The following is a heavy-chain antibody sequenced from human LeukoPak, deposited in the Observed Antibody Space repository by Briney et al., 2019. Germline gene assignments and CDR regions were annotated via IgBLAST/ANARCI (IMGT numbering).Heavy chain of an antibody. CDR1: GYSFTSYW. J-gene: IGHJ4*02. CDR3: ARRGASGSYYGESFDY. Sequence: GESLKISCKGSGYSFTSYWIAWVRQMPGKGLEWMGIIYPDDSDTRYSPSFQGQVTISADKSISTTYLQWSSLKASDTAMYYCARRGASGSYYGESFDYWGQGTLVTVSS. CDR2: IYPDDSDT. V-gene: IGHV5-51*01. D-gene: IGHD1-26*01.